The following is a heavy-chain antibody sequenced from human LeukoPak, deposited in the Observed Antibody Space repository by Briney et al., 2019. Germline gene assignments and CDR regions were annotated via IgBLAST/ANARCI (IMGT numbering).Heavy chain of an antibody. D-gene: IGHD3-3*01. V-gene: IGHV3-7*01. CDR3: ARTDYDFWSGYSYYFDY. J-gene: IGHJ4*02. CDR2: IKQDGSEK. Sequence: PGGSLRLSCAASGFTLSSYWMSWVRQAPGKGLEWVANIKQDGSEKYYVDSVKGRFTISRDNAKNSLYLQMNSLRAEDTAVYYCARTDYDFWSGYSYYFDYWGQGTLVTVSS. CDR1: GFTLSSYW.